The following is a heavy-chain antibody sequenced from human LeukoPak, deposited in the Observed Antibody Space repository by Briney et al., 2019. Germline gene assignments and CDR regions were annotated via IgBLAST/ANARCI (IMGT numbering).Heavy chain of an antibody. CDR3: ARWAGGHYDY. J-gene: IGHJ4*02. CDR2: IKQDGSEK. V-gene: IGHV3-7*01. Sequence: GGSLRLSCAASGFTFSSYWMSWVRQAPGKGLEWVANIKQDGSEKYCVDSVKGRFTISRDNGKNSMYLQMNNLRAEDTAVYYCARWAGGHYDYWGQGTLVTVSS. D-gene: IGHD1-26*01. CDR1: GFTFSSYW.